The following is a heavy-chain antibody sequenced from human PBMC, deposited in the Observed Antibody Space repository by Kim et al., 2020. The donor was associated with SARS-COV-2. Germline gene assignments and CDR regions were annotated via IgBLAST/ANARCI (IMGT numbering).Heavy chain of an antibody. CDR2: ISYDGSNK. Sequence: GGSLRLSCAASGFTFSSYGMHWVRQAPGKGLEWVAVISYDGSNKYYADSVKGRFTISRDNSKNTLYLQMNSLRAEDTAVYYCAKNVLLWFGELFWFDYWGQGTLVTVSS. V-gene: IGHV3-30*18. J-gene: IGHJ4*02. D-gene: IGHD3-10*01. CDR1: GFTFSSYG. CDR3: AKNVLLWFGELFWFDY.